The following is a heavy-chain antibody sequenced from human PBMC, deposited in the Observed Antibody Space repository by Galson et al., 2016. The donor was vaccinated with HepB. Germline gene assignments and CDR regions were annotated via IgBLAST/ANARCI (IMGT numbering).Heavy chain of an antibody. V-gene: IGHV3-74*01. CDR2: INADGTAT. J-gene: IGHJ3*02. D-gene: IGHD2-2*01. CDR3: ARDSWDIVVLSPAMFTFDI. Sequence: SLRLSCAVSGLDFRRYWMHWVRQTPGKGLVWVSRINADGTATGYADSVKGRFTISRDDARNTLYLQMNSLRVEDTAVYYCARDSWDIVVLSPAMFTFDIWGQGTMVTVSS. CDR1: GLDFRRYW.